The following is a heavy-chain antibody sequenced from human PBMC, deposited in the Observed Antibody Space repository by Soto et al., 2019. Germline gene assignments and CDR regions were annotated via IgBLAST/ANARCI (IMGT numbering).Heavy chain of an antibody. V-gene: IGHV3-33*01. CDR3: ARASTYYYDSSGYLGIDY. J-gene: IGHJ4*02. Sequence: QVQLVESGGGVVQPGRSLRLSCAASGFTFSSYGMHWVRQAPGKGLEWVAVIWYDGSNKYYADSVKGRFTISRDNSKNTLYLQMTSLRAEDTAVYYCARASTYYYDSSGYLGIDYWGQGTLVTVSS. CDR2: IWYDGSNK. CDR1: GFTFSSYG. D-gene: IGHD3-22*01.